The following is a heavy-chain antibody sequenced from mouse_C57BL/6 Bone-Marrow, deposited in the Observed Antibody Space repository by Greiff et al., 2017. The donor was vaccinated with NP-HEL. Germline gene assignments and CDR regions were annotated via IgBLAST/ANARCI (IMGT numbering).Heavy chain of an antibody. CDR3: AKHYHYSSTPPHFDY. CDR2: IWGGGST. V-gene: IGHV2-9*01. J-gene: IGHJ2*01. CDR1: GFSLTSYG. Sequence: VQLVESGPGLVAPSQSLSITCTVSGFSLTSYGVDWVRQPPGKGLEWLGVIWGGGSTNNNSALLSRLCISKDNSKSQVFLKMNSLQTDDTAMDYCAKHYHYSSTPPHFDYWGQGTTLTVSS. D-gene: IGHD1-1*01.